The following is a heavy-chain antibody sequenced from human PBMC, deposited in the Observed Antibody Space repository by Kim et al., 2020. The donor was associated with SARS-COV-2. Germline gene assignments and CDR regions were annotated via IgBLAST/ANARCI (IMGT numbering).Heavy chain of an antibody. CDR1: GFTFSSYS. CDR3: ARGRSEYSSSSPVY. J-gene: IGHJ4*02. V-gene: IGHV3-21*01. D-gene: IGHD6-6*01. Sequence: GGSLRLSCAASGFTFSSYSMNWVRQAPQKGLEWVSSISSSSSYIYYADSVKGRFTISRDNAKNSLYLHINSLSAEDTAVYFCARGRSEYSSSSPVYWGQGTLVTVSS. CDR2: ISSSSSYI.